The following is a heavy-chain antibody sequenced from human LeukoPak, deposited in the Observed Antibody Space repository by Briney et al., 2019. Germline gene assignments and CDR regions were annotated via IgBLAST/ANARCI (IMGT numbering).Heavy chain of an antibody. CDR3: ARAPLSYGRPSYYYYYMDV. Sequence: PGRSLRLSCAASGFTFSSYAMHWVRQAPGKGLEWVAVISYDGSNKYYADSVKGRFTISRDNSKNTLYLQMNSLRAEDTAVYYCARAPLSYGRPSYYYYYMDVWGKGTTVTVSS. J-gene: IGHJ6*03. CDR1: GFTFSSYA. D-gene: IGHD5-18*01. CDR2: ISYDGSNK. V-gene: IGHV3-30*01.